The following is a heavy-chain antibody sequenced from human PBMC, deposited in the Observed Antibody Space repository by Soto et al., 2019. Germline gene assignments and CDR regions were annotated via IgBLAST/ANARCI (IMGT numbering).Heavy chain of an antibody. CDR3: ATRGITLYHFDS. V-gene: IGHV4-31*03. Sequence: QVQLQESGPGLVKPSQTLSLTCSVSGDSISRYGVYCSWIRQRPGKGLEWIGYISYSGNPYFNPSLGSRAPISIDTSKTKFSLSLSSVNAADKAVSYCATRGITLYHFDSWGQGTLVTVSS. J-gene: IGHJ4*02. CDR2: ISYSGNP. D-gene: IGHD3-10*01. CDR1: GDSISRYGVY.